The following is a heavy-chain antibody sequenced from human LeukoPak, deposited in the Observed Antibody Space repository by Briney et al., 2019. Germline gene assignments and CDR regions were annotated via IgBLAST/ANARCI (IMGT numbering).Heavy chain of an antibody. CDR1: GYTLSELS. CDR3: ATEVVGALTRDY. V-gene: IGHV1-24*01. J-gene: IGHJ4*02. D-gene: IGHD1-26*01. CDR2: FDPEDGET. Sequence: ASVKVSCKVSGYTLSELSMHWVRQSPGKGLEWMGGFDPEDGETIYAQKFQGRVTMTEDTSTDTAYMELSSLRSEDTAVYYCATEVVGALTRDYWGQGTLVTVSS.